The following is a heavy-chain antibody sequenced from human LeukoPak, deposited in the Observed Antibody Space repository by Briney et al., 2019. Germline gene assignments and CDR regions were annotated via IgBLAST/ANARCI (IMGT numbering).Heavy chain of an antibody. CDR2: INHSGST. CDR3: ASLLAAAGPFDY. J-gene: IGHJ4*02. V-gene: IGHV4-34*01. Sequence: SETLSLTCGVYGGSFSGYYWSGIRQPPGKGLEWSGEINHSGSTNYNPALKSRVTISLDTSKNQFSLKLSSADAADTAVYYCASLLAAAGPFDYWGQGTLVTVSS. D-gene: IGHD6-13*01. CDR1: GGSFSGYY.